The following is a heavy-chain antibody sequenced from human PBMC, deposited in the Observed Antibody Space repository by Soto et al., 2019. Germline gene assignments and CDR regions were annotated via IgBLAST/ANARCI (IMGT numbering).Heavy chain of an antibody. CDR1: GFTFSSSA. D-gene: IGHD3-16*01. CDR3: AKGGITAPRYY. J-gene: IGHJ4*02. CDR2: ISASGDST. V-gene: IGHV3-23*01. Sequence: EVRLLESGGGLVQPGGSLRLSCSASGFTFSSSAMGWVRQAPGKGLEWVSSISASGDSTPYADSVKGRFTISRDNSKNTVDLQMNSLRVEDTALYYCAKGGITAPRYYWGQGTLVTVSS.